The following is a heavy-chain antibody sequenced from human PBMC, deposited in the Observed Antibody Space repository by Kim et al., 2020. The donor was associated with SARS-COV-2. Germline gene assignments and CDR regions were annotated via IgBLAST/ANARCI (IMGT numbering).Heavy chain of an antibody. Sequence: GGSLRLSCAASGFTFSSYAMHWVRQAPGKGLEWVAVISYDGSNKYYADSVKGRFTISRDNSKNTLYLQMNSLRAEDTAVYYCARDSYYYDSSGPRPPPFYFDYWGQGTLVTVSS. J-gene: IGHJ4*02. CDR2: ISYDGSNK. V-gene: IGHV3-30*04. D-gene: IGHD3-22*01. CDR1: GFTFSSYA. CDR3: ARDSYYYDSSGPRPPPFYFDY.